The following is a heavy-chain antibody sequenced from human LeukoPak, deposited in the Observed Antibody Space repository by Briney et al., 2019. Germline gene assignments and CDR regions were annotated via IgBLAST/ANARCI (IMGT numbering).Heavy chain of an antibody. D-gene: IGHD3-22*01. CDR3: AKGGYYDSSGYLPGDY. CDR1: GFTFSSYE. Sequence: GGSLRLSCAASGFTFSSYEMNWVRQAPGKGLEWVSVIWYDGSNKYYADSVKGRFTISRDNSKNTLYLQMNSLRAEDTAVYYCAKGGYYDSSGYLPGDYWGQGTLVTVSS. J-gene: IGHJ4*02. CDR2: IWYDGSNK. V-gene: IGHV3-33*06.